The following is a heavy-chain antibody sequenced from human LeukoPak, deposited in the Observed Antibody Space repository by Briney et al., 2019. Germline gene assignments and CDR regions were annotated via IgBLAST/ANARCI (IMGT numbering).Heavy chain of an antibody. J-gene: IGHJ5*02. V-gene: IGHV4-59*01. CDR2: IYYSGST. CDR3: ARSKRDIANSWFDP. CDR1: GGSISSYY. D-gene: IGHD2-15*01. Sequence: PSETLSLTCTVSGGSISSYYWSWIRQPPGKGLEWIGYIYYSGSTNYNPSLKSRVTISVDTSKNQFSLKLSSVTAADTAVYYCARSKRDIANSWFDPWGQGTLVTVSS.